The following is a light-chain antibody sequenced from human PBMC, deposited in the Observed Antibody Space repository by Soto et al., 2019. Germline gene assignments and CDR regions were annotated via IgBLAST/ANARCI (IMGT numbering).Light chain of an antibody. CDR1: SRDVGAYDF. V-gene: IGLV2-14*03. CDR2: DVS. CDR3: ASYTISSSGV. J-gene: IGLJ1*01. Sequence: QSVLTQPASVSGSPGQSITISCTGTSRDVGAYDFVSWYQQHPGKAPKLMIYDVSNRPSGVSTRFSGSKSGNTASLTISGLQAGDEADYYCASYTISSSGVFGTGTKVTVL.